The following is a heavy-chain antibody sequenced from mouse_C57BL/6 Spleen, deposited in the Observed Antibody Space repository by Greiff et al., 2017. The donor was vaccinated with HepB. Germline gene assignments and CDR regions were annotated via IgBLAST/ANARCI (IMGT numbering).Heavy chain of an antibody. J-gene: IGHJ4*01. V-gene: IGHV1-54*01. D-gene: IGHD2-5*01. CDR2: INPGSGGT. Sequence: QVHVKQSGAELVRPGTSVKVSCKASGYAFTNYLIEWVKQRPGQGLEWIGVINPGSGGTNYTEKFKGKATLTADKSSSTAYMQLSSLTSEDSAVYFWEREGYSNYDVYYAMDYWGQGTSVTVSS. CDR3: EREGYSNYDVYYAMDY. CDR1: GYAFTNYL.